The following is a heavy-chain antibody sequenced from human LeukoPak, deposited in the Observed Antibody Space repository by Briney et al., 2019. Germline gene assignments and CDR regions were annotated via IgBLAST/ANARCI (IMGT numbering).Heavy chain of an antibody. CDR3: ARDGNDWFDP. V-gene: IGHV4-4*07. Sequence: SETLSLTCTVSGASMTSYYWSWIRQPAGQGLEWIGRIYTSGSTNYNPSLKSRVTMSVDTSKNQFSLKLSSVTAADTAVYYCARDGNDWFDPWGQGTLVTVSS. CDR2: IYTSGST. CDR1: GASMTSYY. D-gene: IGHD4-23*01. J-gene: IGHJ5*02.